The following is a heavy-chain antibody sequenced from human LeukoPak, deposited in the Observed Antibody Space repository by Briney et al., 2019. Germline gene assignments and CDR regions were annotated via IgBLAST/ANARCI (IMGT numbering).Heavy chain of an antibody. CDR2: INHSGST. V-gene: IGHV4-34*01. Sequence: PSETLSLTCAVYGGSFSGYYWSWIRQPPGKGLEWIGEINHSGSTNYNPSLKSRVTISVDTSKNQFSLKLSSVTAADTAVYYCARDNRMVRGLVNYYYYMDVWGKGTTVTISS. J-gene: IGHJ6*03. CDR3: ARDNRMVRGLVNYYYYMDV. D-gene: IGHD3-10*01. CDR1: GGSFSGYY.